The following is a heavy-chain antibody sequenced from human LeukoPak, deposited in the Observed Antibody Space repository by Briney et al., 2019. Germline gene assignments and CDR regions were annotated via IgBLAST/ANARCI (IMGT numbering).Heavy chain of an antibody. D-gene: IGHD5-18*01. Sequence: GGSLRLSCAASGFTFSNYWMSWVRQAPGRGLEWVANIKRDGSEKYYVDSVKGRFTISRDNAKNSLYLQMNSLRAADTAVYYCAPMAADTAMVGMDVWGQGTEVTVSS. V-gene: IGHV3-7*05. J-gene: IGHJ6*02. CDR2: IKRDGSEK. CDR3: APMAADTAMVGMDV. CDR1: GFTFSNYW.